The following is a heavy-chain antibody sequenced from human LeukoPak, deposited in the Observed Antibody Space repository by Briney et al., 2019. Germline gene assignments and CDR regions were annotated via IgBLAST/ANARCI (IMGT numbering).Heavy chain of an antibody. CDR1: GGSFSGYY. V-gene: IGHV4-34*01. D-gene: IGHD3-10*01. CDR2: INHSGST. J-gene: IGHJ4*02. CDR3: ARDPYYYASGSTFDY. Sequence: SETLSLTCAVYGGSFSGYYWSWIRQPPGKGLEWIGEINHSGSTNYNPSLKRRVTISVDTSKNQFSLKLSPVTAADTAVYYCARDPYYYASGSTFDYWGQGTLVTVSS.